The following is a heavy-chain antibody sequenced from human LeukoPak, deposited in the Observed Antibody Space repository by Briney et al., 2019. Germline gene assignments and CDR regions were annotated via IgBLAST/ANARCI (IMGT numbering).Heavy chain of an antibody. V-gene: IGHV4-34*01. D-gene: IGHD1-26*01. CDR2: INHSGST. CDR3: ATSIVGAPNFDY. Sequence: KPSETLSLTCAVYGGSFSGYYWSWIRQPPGKGLEWIGEINHSGSTNYNPSLKSRATISVDTSKNQFSLKLSSVTAADTAVYYCATSIVGAPNFDYWGQGTLVTVSS. J-gene: IGHJ4*02. CDR1: GGSFSGYY.